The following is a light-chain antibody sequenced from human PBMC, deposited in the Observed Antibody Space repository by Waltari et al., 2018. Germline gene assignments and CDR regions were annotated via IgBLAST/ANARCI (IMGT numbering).Light chain of an antibody. CDR3: GTWDTSLSAVV. Sequence: QSVLTQPTSVSAAPGPKVTIPRSGSSSNLERNPVSLYQPFPRTAPAVLIYDNNKRPSGIPDRVSGSKSGTSATLGITGLQTGDEANYYCGTWDTSLSAVVFGGGTKLTVL. J-gene: IGLJ2*01. V-gene: IGLV1-51*01. CDR2: DNN. CDR1: SSNLERNP.